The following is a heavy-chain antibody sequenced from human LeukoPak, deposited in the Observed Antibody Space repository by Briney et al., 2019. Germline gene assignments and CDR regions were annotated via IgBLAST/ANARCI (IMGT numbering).Heavy chain of an antibody. D-gene: IGHD3-22*01. Sequence: PGGSLRLSCTASGFSFSDYYMSWIRQAPGKGLEWVSYISGSGSVIYYADSVKGRFTISRDNAKNSLYLQMNSLRAEDTAVYYCATYSSLNRREFQYWGQGTLLTVSS. CDR3: ATYSSLNRREFQY. J-gene: IGHJ1*01. CDR1: GFSFSDYY. V-gene: IGHV3-11*04. CDR2: ISGSGSVI.